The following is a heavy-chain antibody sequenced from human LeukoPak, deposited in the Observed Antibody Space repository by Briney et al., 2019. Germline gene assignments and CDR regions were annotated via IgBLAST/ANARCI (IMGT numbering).Heavy chain of an antibody. CDR3: AAVPRAVAGSFDY. J-gene: IGHJ4*02. Sequence: GESLKISCKGSGYSFTSYWIGWVRQMPGKGLEWMGIIYPGDSDTRYSPSFQGQVTISADKFISTAYLQWSSLKASDTAMYYCAAVPRAVAGSFDYWGQGTLVTVSS. D-gene: IGHD6-19*01. CDR1: GYSFTSYW. V-gene: IGHV5-51*01. CDR2: IYPGDSDT.